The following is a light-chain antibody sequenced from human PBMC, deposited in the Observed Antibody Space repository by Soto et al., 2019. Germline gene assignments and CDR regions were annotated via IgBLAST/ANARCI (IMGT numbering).Light chain of an antibody. J-gene: IGLJ2*01. CDR2: XXX. CDR3: LIYYGGAQV. Sequence: QTVVTQEPSLTVSPGGTVTLTCASSTGAVTSGYYPNWFQQKPGQAPRALXXXXXXXXXXXXXXXXXSLLGGKAALTLSGXQPXXXXEYYCLIYYGGAQVFGGGTKLTVL. V-gene: IGLV7-43*01. CDR1: TGAVTSGYY.